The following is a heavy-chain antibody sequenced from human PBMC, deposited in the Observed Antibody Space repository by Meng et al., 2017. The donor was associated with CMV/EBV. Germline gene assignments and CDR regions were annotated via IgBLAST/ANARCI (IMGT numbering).Heavy chain of an antibody. D-gene: IGHD3-22*01. J-gene: IGHJ4*02. Sequence: GGSLRLSCAASGFTFDDYAMHWVRQAPGKGLEWVSGISWNSGSIGYADSVKGRFTISRDNAKNSLYLQMNSLRAEDTAVYYCARGGYYYDSSGYLKGWGQGTLVTVSS. CDR1: GFTFDDYA. CDR2: ISWNSGSI. V-gene: IGHV3-9*01. CDR3: ARGGYYYDSSGYLKG.